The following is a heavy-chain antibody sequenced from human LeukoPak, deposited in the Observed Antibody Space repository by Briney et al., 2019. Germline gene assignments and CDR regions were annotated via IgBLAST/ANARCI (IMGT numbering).Heavy chain of an antibody. Sequence: PGGSLRLSCAASGFTFSRYAMTWVRQAPGKGLEWVSSISASAAMTYYADSVRGRFTVSRDNSNNTLYLQMSSLTAADTAVYYCAKDRSIGTYYTFDHWGQGTLVTVSS. J-gene: IGHJ4*02. V-gene: IGHV3-23*01. CDR2: ISASAAMT. D-gene: IGHD1-26*01. CDR1: GFTFSRYA. CDR3: AKDRSIGTYYTFDH.